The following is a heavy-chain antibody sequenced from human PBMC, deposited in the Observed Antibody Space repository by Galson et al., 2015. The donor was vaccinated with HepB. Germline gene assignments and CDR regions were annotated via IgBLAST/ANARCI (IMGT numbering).Heavy chain of an antibody. CDR1: GFTFSSHA. CDR3: AREAVGITIFALAR. D-gene: IGHD3-3*01. Sequence: LRLSCAASGFTFSSHAMSWVRQSPGKGLEWIGEINHRGSTNYNPSLKSRVTISVDTSKNQFSLKLSSVTAADTAVYYCAREAVGITIFALARGGQGTLVTVSS. J-gene: IGHJ4*02. V-gene: IGHV4-34*01. CDR2: INHRGST.